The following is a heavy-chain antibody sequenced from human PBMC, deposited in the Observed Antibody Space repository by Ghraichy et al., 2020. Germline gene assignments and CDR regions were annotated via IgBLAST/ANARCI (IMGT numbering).Heavy chain of an antibody. CDR3: ATSLGFRFDP. CDR2: IYYSGST. V-gene: IGHV4-31*03. D-gene: IGHD5/OR15-5a*01. J-gene: IGHJ5*02. CDR1: GGSISSGGYY. Sequence: SETLSHTCTVSGGSISSGGYYWSWIRQHPGKGLEWIGYIYYSGSTYYNPSLKSRVTISVDTSKNQFSLKLSSVTAADTAVYYCATSLGFRFDPWGQGTLVTVSS.